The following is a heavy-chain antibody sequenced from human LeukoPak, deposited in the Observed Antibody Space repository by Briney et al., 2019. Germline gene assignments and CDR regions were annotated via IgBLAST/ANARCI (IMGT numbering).Heavy chain of an antibody. V-gene: IGHV4-39*07. CDR3: ARDVRGSSGRYYYYYMDV. D-gene: IGHD3-22*01. CDR1: GGSISSSTDY. Sequence: SETLSLTCTVSGGSISSSTDYWGWIRQPPGKGLEWIANIYYSGSTYYNPSLKSRVTISVDMSKNQFSLKLSSVTAADTAVFYCARDVRGSSGRYYYYYMDVWGKGTTVTVSS. CDR2: IYYSGST. J-gene: IGHJ6*03.